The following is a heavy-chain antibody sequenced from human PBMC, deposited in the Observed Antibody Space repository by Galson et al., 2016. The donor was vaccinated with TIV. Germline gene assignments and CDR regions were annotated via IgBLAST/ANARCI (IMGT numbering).Heavy chain of an antibody. CDR2: RSGDNGNT. J-gene: IGHJ6*02. V-gene: IGHV1-18*01. CDR3: ARGDWDSDYYYLLDV. CDR1: GFSFSSYD. Sequence: SVKVSCKASGFSFSSYDVTWVRQAPGQGLEWMGWRSGDNGNTNYPHNLQGRVPMTIDTSTNTAYMELRNLRSDDTAVYYCARGDWDSDYYYLLDVWGQGTTVSVS. D-gene: IGHD1/OR15-1a*01.